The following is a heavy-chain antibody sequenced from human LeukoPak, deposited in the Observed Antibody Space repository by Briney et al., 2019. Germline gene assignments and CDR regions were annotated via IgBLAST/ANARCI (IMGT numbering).Heavy chain of an antibody. CDR1: GASISSSDYY. Sequence: SETLSLTCTVSGASISSSDYYWGWIRQPPGKGLEWIGTISYGGSTYCNPSLKSRVTISVDSSKNQFSLKLTSVTAADTAVYYCARHTVGTRSHDYWGQGTLVTVSS. D-gene: IGHD1-26*01. J-gene: IGHJ4*02. V-gene: IGHV4-39*01. CDR2: ISYGGST. CDR3: ARHTVGTRSHDY.